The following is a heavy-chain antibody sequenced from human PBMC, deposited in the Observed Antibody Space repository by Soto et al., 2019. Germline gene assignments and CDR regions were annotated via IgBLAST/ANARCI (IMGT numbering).Heavy chain of an antibody. V-gene: IGHV4-4*02. CDR2: IYHSGST. CDR3: ARDMGCTNGVCYGIDP. Sequence: SETLSLTCAVSGGSISSSNWWSWVRQPPGKGLEWIGEIYHSGSTNYNPSLKSRVTISVDKSKNQFSLKLSSVTAADTAVYYCARDMGCTNGVCYGIDPWGQGTLVTVSS. D-gene: IGHD2-8*01. J-gene: IGHJ5*02. CDR1: GGSISSSNW.